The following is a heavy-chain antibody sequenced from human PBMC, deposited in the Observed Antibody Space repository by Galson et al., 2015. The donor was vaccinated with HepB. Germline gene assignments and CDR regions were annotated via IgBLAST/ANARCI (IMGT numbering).Heavy chain of an antibody. CDR3: AKARDYHDMDI. Sequence: SLRLSCAASGFTVSGPAMHWVRQAPGKGLKWVSGTSGSGGRTYYADSVKGRFTIPRDNSKNTLNLQMKSLRAEDTAVYYCAKARDYHDMDIWGKGTTVTVSS. CDR1: GFTVSGPA. V-gene: IGHV3-23*01. J-gene: IGHJ6*03. CDR2: TSGSGGRT.